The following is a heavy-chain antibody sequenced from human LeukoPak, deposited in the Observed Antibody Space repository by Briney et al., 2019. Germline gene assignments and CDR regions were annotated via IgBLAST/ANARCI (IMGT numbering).Heavy chain of an antibody. J-gene: IGHJ6*02. D-gene: IGHD5-24*01. V-gene: IGHV4-34*01. CDR2: INHSGST. Sequence: SETLSLTCAVYGGSFSGYYWSWIRQPPGKGLEWIGEINHSGSTNYNPSLKSRVTISVDTSKNQFSLKLSSVTAADTAVYYCARDRWDGYNSYYYYYGMDVWGQGTTVTVSS. CDR3: ARDRWDGYNSYYYYYGMDV. CDR1: GGSFSGYY.